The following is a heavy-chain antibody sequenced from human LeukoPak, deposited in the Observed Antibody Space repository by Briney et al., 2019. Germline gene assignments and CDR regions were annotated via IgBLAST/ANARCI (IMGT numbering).Heavy chain of an antibody. J-gene: IGHJ6*03. D-gene: IGHD6-19*01. CDR3: ARRGFSGWTFYYYYYMDV. V-gene: IGHV1-8*01. CDR1: GYTFTSYD. Sequence: LWASVKVSCKASGYTFTSYDINWVRQATGQGLEWMGWMNPNSGNTGYAQKFQGRVTMTRNTSIGTAYMELSSLRSEDTAVYYCARRGFSGWTFYYYYYMDVWGKGTTVTVSS. CDR2: MNPNSGNT.